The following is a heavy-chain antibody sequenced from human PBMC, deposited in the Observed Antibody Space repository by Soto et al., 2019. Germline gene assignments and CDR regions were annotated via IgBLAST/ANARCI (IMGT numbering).Heavy chain of an antibody. J-gene: IGHJ6*02. D-gene: IGHD2-8*01. V-gene: IGHV1-69*01. CDR2: IIPIFGTA. CDR3: ASSDIVLMVYAIGGPHYYVMDV. CDR1: GGTFSSYA. Sequence: QVQLVQSGAEVKKPGSSVKVSCKASGGTFSSYAISWVRQAPGQGLEWMGGIIPIFGTANYAQKFQGRVTITADESTSTAYMELSSLRSEDTAVYYCASSDIVLMVYAIGGPHYYVMDVWGQGTTVTVSS.